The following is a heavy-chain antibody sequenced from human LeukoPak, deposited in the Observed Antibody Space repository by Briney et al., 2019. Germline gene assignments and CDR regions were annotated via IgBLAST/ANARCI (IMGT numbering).Heavy chain of an antibody. CDR3: VKDLSSSSWYEYWFDP. V-gene: IGHV3-64D*06. D-gene: IGHD6-13*01. J-gene: IGHJ5*02. CDR2: ISSNGGST. CDR1: GFTFSSYA. Sequence: GGSLRLSCAASGFTFSSYAMHWVRQAPGKGLEYVSAISSNGGSTYYADSVKGRFTISRDNSKNTLYLQMSSLRAEDTAVYYCVKDLSSSSWYEYWFDPWGQGTLVTVSS.